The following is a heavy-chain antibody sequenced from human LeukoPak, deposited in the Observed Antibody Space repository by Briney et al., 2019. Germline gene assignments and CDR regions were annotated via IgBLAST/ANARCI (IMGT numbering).Heavy chain of an antibody. CDR1: GYTFTSNY. V-gene: IGHV1-46*01. CDR2: INPSGGST. D-gene: IGHD3-9*01. Sequence: ASVKVSCKRSGYTFTSNYMHWVRQAPGQGLEWMGIINPSGGSTSYAQKFQGRVTMTRDTSTSTVYMELSSLRSEDTAVYYCARCGEPSYDILTGYSRLDFWGQGTLVTVSS. J-gene: IGHJ4*02. CDR3: ARCGEPSYDILTGYSRLDF.